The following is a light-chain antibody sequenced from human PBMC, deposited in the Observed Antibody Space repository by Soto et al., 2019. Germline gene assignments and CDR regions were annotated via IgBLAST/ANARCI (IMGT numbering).Light chain of an antibody. Sequence: EIVMTQSPATLSVSPGERVTLSCWASQSVGSNLAWYQRKPGQAPRLLIYGASTRATGIPARFSGSGSGTEFTLTISSLQSEDFAVYCCLQFKNWPLTFGGGTKVEIK. CDR1: QSVGSN. V-gene: IGKV3-15*01. CDR3: LQFKNWPLT. CDR2: GAS. J-gene: IGKJ4*01.